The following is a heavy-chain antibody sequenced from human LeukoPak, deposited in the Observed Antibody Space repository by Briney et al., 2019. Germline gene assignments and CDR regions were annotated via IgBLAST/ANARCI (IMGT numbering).Heavy chain of an antibody. V-gene: IGHV4-39*07. CDR1: GGSISSSSYY. CDR3: TVYYYDSSGYYSPPY. J-gene: IGHJ4*02. Sequence: SETLSLTCTVSGGSISSSSYYWGWIRQPPGKGLEWIGSIYYSGSTYYNPSLKSRVTISVDTSKNQFSLKLSSVTAADTAVYYCTVYYYDSSGYYSPPYWGQGTLVTVSS. D-gene: IGHD3-22*01. CDR2: IYYSGST.